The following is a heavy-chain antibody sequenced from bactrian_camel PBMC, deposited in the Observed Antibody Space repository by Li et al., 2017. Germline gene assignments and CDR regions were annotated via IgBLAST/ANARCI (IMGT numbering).Heavy chain of an antibody. CDR3: AADRGRYSCIGRWDLPGRYND. V-gene: IGHV3-3*01. J-gene: IGHJ4*01. CDR1: GHSRGSNC. CDR2: IRRSGGET. Sequence: HVQLVESGGGSVQAGGSLRLSCVVSGHSRGSNCVGWYRLPPGRAPAEREGIAAIRRSGGETWYAGSVKGRFTISQDSARNTVYLRMDSLKPEDTAMYYCAADRGRYSCIGRWDLPGRYNDWGQGTQVTVS. D-gene: IGHD1*01.